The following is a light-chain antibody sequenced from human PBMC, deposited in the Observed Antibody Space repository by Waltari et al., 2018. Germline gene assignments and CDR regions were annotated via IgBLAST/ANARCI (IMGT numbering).Light chain of an antibody. Sequence: SSGLTQDPAVSVALGQTVRITCQGDGLRTYFATWYQQKPGQAPLLVIYGKNNRPSGIPDRFSGSSSEDTTSLTITGAQAEDEADYFCSSRDSSGNHVLFGGGTKLTVL. V-gene: IGLV3-19*01. J-gene: IGLJ3*02. CDR2: GKN. CDR3: SSRDSSGNHVL. CDR1: GLRTYF.